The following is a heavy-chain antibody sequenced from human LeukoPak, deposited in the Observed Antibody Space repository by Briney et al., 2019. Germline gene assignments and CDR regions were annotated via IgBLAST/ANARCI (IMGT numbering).Heavy chain of an antibody. J-gene: IGHJ4*02. D-gene: IGHD6-13*01. CDR1: GFTVSSNY. CDR2: IYSGGST. Sequence: PRGSLRLSCAASGFTVSSNYMSWVRQAPGKGLEWVSVIYSGGSTYYADSVKGRFTISRDNSKNTLYLQMNSLRAEDTAVYYCARSRTAAGTGYWGQGTLVTVSS. V-gene: IGHV3-66*01. CDR3: ARSRTAAGTGY.